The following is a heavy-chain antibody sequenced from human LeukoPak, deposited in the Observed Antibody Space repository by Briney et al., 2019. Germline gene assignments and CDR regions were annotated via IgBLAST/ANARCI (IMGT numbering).Heavy chain of an antibody. CDR2: ISYDGSNK. V-gene: IGHV3-30-3*01. J-gene: IGHJ3*02. D-gene: IGHD3-22*01. Sequence: GRSLRLSRAASGFTFSSYAMHWVRQAPGKGLEWVAVISYDGSNKYYADSVKGRFTISRDNSKNTLYLQMNSLRAEDTAVYYCARCYYDSSGYYGNDAFDIWGQGTMVTVSS. CDR1: GFTFSSYA. CDR3: ARCYYDSSGYYGNDAFDI.